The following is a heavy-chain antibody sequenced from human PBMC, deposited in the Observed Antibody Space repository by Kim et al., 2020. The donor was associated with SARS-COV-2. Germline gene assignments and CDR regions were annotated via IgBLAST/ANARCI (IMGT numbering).Heavy chain of an antibody. CDR3: ATRGDEYSSSSGS. D-gene: IGHD6-6*01. CDR2: INPNSGGT. J-gene: IGHJ5*02. CDR1: GYTFTGYY. V-gene: IGHV1-2*02. Sequence: ASVKVSCKASGYTFTGYYMHWVRQAPGQGLEWMGWINPNSGGTNYAQKFQGRVTMTRDTSISTAYMELSRLRSDDTAVYYCATRGDEYSSSSGSWGQGTLVTVSS.